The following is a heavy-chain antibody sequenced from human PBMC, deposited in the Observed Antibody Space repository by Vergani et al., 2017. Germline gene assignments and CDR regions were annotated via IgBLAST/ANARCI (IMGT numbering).Heavy chain of an antibody. J-gene: IGHJ4*02. D-gene: IGHD6-6*01. V-gene: IGHV3-23*04. Sequence: EVQLVESGGGLVKPGGSLRLSCAASGFTFSSYAMSWVRQAPGKGLEWVSAISGSGGSTYYADSVKGRFTISRDNSKNTLYLQMNSLRAEDTAAYYCAKGGRGGKLVPDSDWGQGTLVTVSS. CDR3: AKGGRGGKLVPDSD. CDR2: ISGSGGST. CDR1: GFTFSSYA.